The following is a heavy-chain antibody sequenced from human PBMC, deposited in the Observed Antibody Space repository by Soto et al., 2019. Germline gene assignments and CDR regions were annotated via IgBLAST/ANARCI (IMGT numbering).Heavy chain of an antibody. V-gene: IGHV1-3*01. CDR1: GYTFTSYA. CDR3: AREAGTYYDILTGYRFDP. D-gene: IGHD3-9*01. CDR2: INAGNGNT. J-gene: IGHJ5*02. Sequence: QVQLVQSGAEVKKPGASVKVSCKASGYTFTSYAMHWVRQAPGQRLEWMGWINAGNGNTKYSQKFQGRVTITRDTSASTAYMELSSLRSEDTAVYYCAREAGTYYDILTGYRFDPWGQGTLVTVSS.